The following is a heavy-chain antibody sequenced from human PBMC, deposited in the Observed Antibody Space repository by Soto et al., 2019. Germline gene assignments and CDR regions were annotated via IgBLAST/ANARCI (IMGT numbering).Heavy chain of an antibody. CDR2: IKSKTDGGTT. Sequence: EVQLVESGGGLVKPGGSLRLSCAASGFTFSNAWMSWVRQVPGKGLEWVGRIKSKTDGGTTDYAAPVKGRFTISRDDSKNTLYLQMNSLKTEDTAVYYCTTVMEEIWAAAAERPDYWGQGTLVTVSS. J-gene: IGHJ4*02. CDR1: GFTFSNAW. CDR3: TTVMEEIWAAAAERPDY. D-gene: IGHD6-13*01. V-gene: IGHV3-15*01.